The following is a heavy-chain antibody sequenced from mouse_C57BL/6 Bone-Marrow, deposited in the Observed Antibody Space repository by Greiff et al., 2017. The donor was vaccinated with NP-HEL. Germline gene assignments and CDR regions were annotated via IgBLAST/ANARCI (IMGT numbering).Heavy chain of an antibody. CDR2: IFPGSGST. V-gene: IGHV1-56*01. J-gene: IGHJ3*01. D-gene: IGHD2-3*01. Sequence: QVQLQQSGPELVRPGASVKISCKAPGYTFTSHWMQWVRQRPGQGLEWIGEIFPGSGSTYYNEKFKGKATLPVDTYSSTAYMKLSSLTSEDSAVYFWARTRLGAGYSAWFAYWGQGTLVTVSA. CDR1: GYTFTSHW. CDR3: ARTRLGAGYSAWFAY.